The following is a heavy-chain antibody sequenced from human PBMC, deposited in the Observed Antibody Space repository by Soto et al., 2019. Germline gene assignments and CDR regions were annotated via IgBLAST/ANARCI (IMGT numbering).Heavy chain of an antibody. CDR3: ARHIVTGSSSSSFDY. Sequence: GESLKISCKGSGYSFTNYWIGWVRQMPGKGLEWMGIIYPGDSHTRYSPSFQGQVTISADKSISTAYLQWSSLRASDTAMYYCARHIVTGSSSSSFDYWGQGTLVTVSS. D-gene: IGHD6-6*01. J-gene: IGHJ4*02. V-gene: IGHV5-51*01. CDR1: GYSFTNYW. CDR2: IYPGDSHT.